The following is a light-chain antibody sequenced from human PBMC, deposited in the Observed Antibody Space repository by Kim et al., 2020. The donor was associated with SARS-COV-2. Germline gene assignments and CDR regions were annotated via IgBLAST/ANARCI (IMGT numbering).Light chain of an antibody. Sequence: GGTVTLPCGLGSGSGSTGYYPSWYRQTPVQAPRTVIYNTNTRSSGVPDRFSGPVLGNKAALTITGAQADDESDYYCVLYMGSGISMFGGGSKLTVL. CDR2: NTN. V-gene: IGLV8-61*01. J-gene: IGLJ3*02. CDR1: SGSGSTGYY. CDR3: VLYMGSGISM.